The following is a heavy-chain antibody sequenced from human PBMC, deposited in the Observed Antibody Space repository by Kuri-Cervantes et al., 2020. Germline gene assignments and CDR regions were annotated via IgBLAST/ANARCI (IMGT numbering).Heavy chain of an antibody. D-gene: IGHD4-11*01. Sequence: ASVKVSCKASGYTFTSYDINWVRQATGQGLEWMGWMNPNSGNTGYAQKFQGRVTMTRNTSISTAYMELSSLRSEDTAVYYCARVGPVTKGRRGMDVWGKGPRSPSPQ. J-gene: IGHJ6*01. CDR3: ARVGPVTKGRRGMDV. V-gene: IGHV1-8*01. CDR1: GYTFTSYD. CDR2: MNPNSGNT.